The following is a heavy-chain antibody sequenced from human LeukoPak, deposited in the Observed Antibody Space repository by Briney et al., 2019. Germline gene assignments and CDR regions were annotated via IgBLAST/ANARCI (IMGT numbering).Heavy chain of an antibody. CDR1: GYTFSGYY. CDR3: ARDRGVILSHFDY. J-gene: IGHJ4*02. V-gene: IGHV1-2*02. CDR2: INPNSGGT. D-gene: IGHD2/OR15-2a*01. Sequence: ASVKVSCKASGYTFSGYYMHWVRQAPGQGLEWMGWINPNSGGTNYAQKFQGRVTMARDTSISTGYMEMSSLRSDDTAVCYCARDRGVILSHFDYWGQGTLVTVSS.